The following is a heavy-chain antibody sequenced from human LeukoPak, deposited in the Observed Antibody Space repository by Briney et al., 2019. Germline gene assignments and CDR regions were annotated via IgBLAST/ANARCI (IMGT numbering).Heavy chain of an antibody. CDR2: IYHSGST. CDR3: MRPYYYYMDV. J-gene: IGHJ6*03. V-gene: IGHV4-4*02. CDR1: GGSISSDNW. Sequence: SETLSLTCAVSGGSISSDNWWGWVRQPPGKGLEWIGEIYHSGSTNYNPSLKSRVTISVDKSKNQLSLKLSSVTAADTAMYYCMRPYYYYMDVWGKGATVTVSS.